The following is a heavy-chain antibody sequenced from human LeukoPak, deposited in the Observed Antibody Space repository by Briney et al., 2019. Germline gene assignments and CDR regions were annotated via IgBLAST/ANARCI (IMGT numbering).Heavy chain of an antibody. Sequence: PPGGSLRLSCAASGFTVSSNYMSWVRQAPGKGLEWVSVIYSGGSTYYADSVKGRFTISRDNSKNTLYLQMNSLRAEDTAVYYCAKERIGEREYYYDSSGYSPADDYWGQGTLVTVSS. V-gene: IGHV3-53*01. CDR3: AKERIGEREYYYDSSGYSPADDY. CDR1: GFTVSSNY. D-gene: IGHD3-22*01. CDR2: IYSGGST. J-gene: IGHJ4*02.